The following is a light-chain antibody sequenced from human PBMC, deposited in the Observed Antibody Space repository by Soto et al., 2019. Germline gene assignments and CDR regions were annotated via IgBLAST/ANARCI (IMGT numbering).Light chain of an antibody. Sequence: EIVLTQSPATLSLSPGERATLSCRTSQSVSRYLAWYQQKPGQAPRLLIYDASNRAAGIPARFSGSGSGTDFTLTISSLEPEDFAVYYCQHGSNWPPTFVQGTKLEIK. CDR3: QHGSNWPPT. J-gene: IGKJ2*01. CDR2: DAS. V-gene: IGKV3-11*01. CDR1: QSVSRY.